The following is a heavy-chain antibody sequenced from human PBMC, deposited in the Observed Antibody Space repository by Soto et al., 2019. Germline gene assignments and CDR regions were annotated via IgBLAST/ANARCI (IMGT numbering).Heavy chain of an antibody. J-gene: IGHJ4*02. Sequence: GGSLSLSCAASGGPFRSYAMHWVHQAPGKGLEWVAVISYDGSNKYYADSVKGRFTISRDNSKNTLYLQMNSLRAEDTAVYYCARDMHTHTVTPGYWGQGTLVTVSS. CDR1: GGPFRSYA. CDR2: ISYDGSNK. V-gene: IGHV3-30-3*01. CDR3: ARDMHTHTVTPGY. D-gene: IGHD4-4*01.